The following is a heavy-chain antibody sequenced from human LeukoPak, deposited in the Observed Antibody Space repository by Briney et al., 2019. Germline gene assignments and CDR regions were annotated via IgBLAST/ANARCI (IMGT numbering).Heavy chain of an antibody. CDR3: ARHPFATPFDY. CDR2: IYTSGST. CDR1: GGSITSYY. Sequence: SETLSLTCNVSGGSITSYYWSWVRQPAGEGLEWIGRIYTSGSTNYNPSLKSRVTMSVDTSKNQFSLKLSSVTAADTAVYYCARHPFATPFDYWGPGTLVTVSS. D-gene: IGHD2-15*01. V-gene: IGHV4-4*07. J-gene: IGHJ4*02.